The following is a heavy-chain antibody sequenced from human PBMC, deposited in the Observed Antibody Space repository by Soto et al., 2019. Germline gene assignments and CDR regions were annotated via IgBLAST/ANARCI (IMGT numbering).Heavy chain of an antibody. V-gene: IGHV4-59*01. CDR1: GGSISSYY. CDR3: ARGLAYCGGDCYSGFDY. CDR2: IYYSGST. J-gene: IGHJ4*02. D-gene: IGHD2-21*02. Sequence: SETLSLTCTVSGGSISSYYWSWIRQPPGKGLEWIGYIYYSGSTNYNPSLKSRVTISVDTSKNQFSLKLSSVTAADTAVYYCARGLAYCGGDCYSGFDYWGQGTLVTVPS.